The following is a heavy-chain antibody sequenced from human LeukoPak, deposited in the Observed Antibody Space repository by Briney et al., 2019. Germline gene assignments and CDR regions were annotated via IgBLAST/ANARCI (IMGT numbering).Heavy chain of an antibody. D-gene: IGHD5-18*01. CDR1: GLIVSNSY. Sequence: GGSLRLSCAASGLIVSNSYMTWLRQAPGKGLEWVSITYSGGTTYYADSVKSRFTISRDNSKNTLNLQMDSLRAEDTAVYYSARAVGYNYGYMSWGQGTLVTVSS. V-gene: IGHV3-53*01. J-gene: IGHJ5*02. CDR3: ARAVGYNYGYMS. CDR2: TYSGGTT.